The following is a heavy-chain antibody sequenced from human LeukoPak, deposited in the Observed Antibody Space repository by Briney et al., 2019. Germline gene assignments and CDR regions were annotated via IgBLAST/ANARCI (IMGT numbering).Heavy chain of an antibody. Sequence: GGSLRLSCTASGFTFSNAWMSWVRQAPGKGLEWVGRIKSKSDGETIDYAAPVQGRFSISRDDSKNTLYLQMNSLKTDDTAVYYCTTDMDRWGQGTLVIVSS. CDR1: GFTFSNAW. J-gene: IGHJ5*02. CDR2: IKSKSDGETI. CDR3: TTDMDR. V-gene: IGHV3-15*01.